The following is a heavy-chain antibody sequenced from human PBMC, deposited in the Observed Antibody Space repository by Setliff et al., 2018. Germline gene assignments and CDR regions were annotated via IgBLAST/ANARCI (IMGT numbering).Heavy chain of an antibody. CDR3: ARDRRGGYGAINWFDP. D-gene: IGHD3-16*01. Sequence: SSETLSLTCSVSGDSIGRGGYYWSWIRQQPGKGLEWIASIYYSGSTYYNPSLKSRLRVSMDSSKNQFYLDLSSVTAADTAVYYCARDRRGGYGAINWFDPWGQGTLVTVS. CDR2: IYYSGST. CDR1: GDSIGRGGYY. V-gene: IGHV4-31*03. J-gene: IGHJ5*02.